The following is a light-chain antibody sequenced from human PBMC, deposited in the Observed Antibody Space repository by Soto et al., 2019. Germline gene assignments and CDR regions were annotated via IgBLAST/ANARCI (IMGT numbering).Light chain of an antibody. J-gene: IGLJ1*01. Sequence: QSALTQPPSASGTPGQRVTISCSGSSSNIGVNPVNWYQQQSGKAPKLMIHEVSNRPSGVSNRFSGSKSGNTASLTISGLQAEDEADYYCSSYTSSRAYVFGIGTKVTV. CDR1: SSNIGVNP. CDR2: EVS. CDR3: SSYTSSRAYV. V-gene: IGLV2-14*01.